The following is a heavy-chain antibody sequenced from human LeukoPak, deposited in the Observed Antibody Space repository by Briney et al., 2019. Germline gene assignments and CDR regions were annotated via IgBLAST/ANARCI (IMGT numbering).Heavy chain of an antibody. D-gene: IGHD1-14*01. CDR3: ATSDSTTGNWFDP. CDR2: ITPTTGGA. Sequence: ASVKVSCKASGNTFSRYYFHWVRQAPGQGLDWMGIITPTTGGANYAQKFQGRVAMTRDTSTSTVYMELSSLTSGDTAVYYCATSDSTTGNWFDPWGQGTTVTVSS. V-gene: IGHV1-46*01. J-gene: IGHJ5*01. CDR1: GNTFSRYY.